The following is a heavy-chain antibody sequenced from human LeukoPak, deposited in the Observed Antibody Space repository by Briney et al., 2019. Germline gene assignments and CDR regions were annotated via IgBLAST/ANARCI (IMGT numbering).Heavy chain of an antibody. J-gene: IGHJ6*02. CDR1: GFTFSSYD. V-gene: IGHV3-48*03. D-gene: IGHD3-22*01. Sequence: PGGSLRLSCAASGFTFSSYDMNWVRQAPGKGLEWLSYISSSDRIIFYADSVKGRFTISRDNAKNSLFLQMNSLRAEDTAVYYCARDRIVVAATSHYFYGMDVWGQGTTVTVSS. CDR2: ISSSDRII. CDR3: ARDRIVVAATSHYFYGMDV.